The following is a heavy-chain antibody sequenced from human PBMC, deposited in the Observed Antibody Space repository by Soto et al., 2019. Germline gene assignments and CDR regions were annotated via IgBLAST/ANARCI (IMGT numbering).Heavy chain of an antibody. CDR1: GYTFTSYA. CDR3: ARGLTTVITFFDY. D-gene: IGHD4-4*01. Sequence: QVQLVQSGAEVKKPGASVRVSCKASGYTFTSYAIHWVRQAPGHRLEWMGWINAGNGNTKYSQKFQGRVTITRDTYASTAYMELSSLRSEDTAVYYCARGLTTVITFFDYWGQGTLVTVSS. J-gene: IGHJ4*02. V-gene: IGHV1-3*01. CDR2: INAGNGNT.